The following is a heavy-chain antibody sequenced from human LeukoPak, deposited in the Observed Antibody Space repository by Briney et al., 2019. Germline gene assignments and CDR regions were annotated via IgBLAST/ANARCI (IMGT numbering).Heavy chain of an antibody. D-gene: IGHD5-24*01. CDR3: ASYKQRYYYYGMDV. CDR1: GYTFTGYY. V-gene: IGHV1-2*02. CDR2: INPNSGGT. J-gene: IGHJ6*02. Sequence: ASVKVSCKASGYTFTGYYMHWVRQAPGQGLEWMGWINPNSGGTNYAQKLHGMVTMTRDTSIRTAHKVLSRLRSDATAVYYCASYKQRYYYYGMDVWGQGTTVTVSS.